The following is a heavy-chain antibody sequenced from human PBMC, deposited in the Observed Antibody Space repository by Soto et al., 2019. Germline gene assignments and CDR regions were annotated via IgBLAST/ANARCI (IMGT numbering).Heavy chain of an antibody. D-gene: IGHD2-21*02. J-gene: IGHJ4*02. CDR2: MTGSGGDI. CDR1: GFTFSIYA. CDR3: AKDAVYGDGLWLAAN. V-gene: IGHV3-23*01. Sequence: GGSLRLSCAASGFTFSIYAMMWVRQSPGKGQEWVAGMTGSGGDIRYADSVKGRFTISKDNSKNTLYLQMNSLRAEDTAMYYCAKDAVYGDGLWLAANWGQGTLVTVSS.